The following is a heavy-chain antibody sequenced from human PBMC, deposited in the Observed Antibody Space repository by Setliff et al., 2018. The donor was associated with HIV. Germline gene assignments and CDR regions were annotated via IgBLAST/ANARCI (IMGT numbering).Heavy chain of an antibody. CDR3: AREGGKQKKYYFDY. J-gene: IGHJ4*02. CDR1: GFTFSCYD. CDR2: IGTGGDT. Sequence: GGSLRLSCAASGFTFSCYDMHWVRQVTGKGLEWVSAIGTGGDTYSPGSVKGRFTISRANANNSLYLPLHSLRAGDTAGCYCAREGGKQKKYYFDYRGQGTLVTVSS. D-gene: IGHD3-16*01. V-gene: IGHV3-13*01.